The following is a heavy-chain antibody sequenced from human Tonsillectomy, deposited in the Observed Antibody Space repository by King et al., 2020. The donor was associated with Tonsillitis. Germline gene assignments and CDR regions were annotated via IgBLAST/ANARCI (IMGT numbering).Heavy chain of an antibody. CDR2: MSNDGSNE. Sequence: VQLVESGGGVVQPGRSLRLSCAASGFIFSNYDMHWVRQAPGKGLEWVAIMSNDGSNEYYPDSVKGRFTISRDNSKKTLYLQMNSLRAEDTAVYYCAKGGTGSVYSYGDFWGQGTLVTVSS. V-gene: IGHV3-30*18. CDR1: GFIFSNYD. J-gene: IGHJ4*02. CDR3: AKGGTGSVYSYGDF. D-gene: IGHD5-18*01.